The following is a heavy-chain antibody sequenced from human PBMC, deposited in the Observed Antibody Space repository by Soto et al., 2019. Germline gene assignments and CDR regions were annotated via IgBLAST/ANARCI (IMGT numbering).Heavy chain of an antibody. CDR1: GFTFSNFD. CDR2: ISYDGSKK. D-gene: IGHD6-13*01. J-gene: IGHJ5*02. Sequence: QVQLVESGGGVVQPGRSLRLSCTTSGFTFSNFDMHWVRQAPGKGLEWVAVISYDGSKKYYADSVKGRFTIARDNSTIALSLQMNSLKPADTAVYHCAQLMAAAGQNDVDRWGQGTLVSVSS. CDR3: AQLMAAAGQNDVDR. V-gene: IGHV3-30*18.